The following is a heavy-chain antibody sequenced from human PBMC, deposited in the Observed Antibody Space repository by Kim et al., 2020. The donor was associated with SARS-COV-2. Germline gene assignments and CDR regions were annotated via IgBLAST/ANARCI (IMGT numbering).Heavy chain of an antibody. CDR3: ARLRDYGMDV. CDR2: IYAGGTT. J-gene: IGHJ6*02. CDR1: GLTVINTY. V-gene: IGHV3-53*01. Sequence: GGSLRLSCAASGLTVINTYMTWVRQAPGKGLEWVSVIYAGGTTYHADSVKGRFTISRDNSRNTVFLQMNSLRAEDTAVYYCARLRDYGMDVWGQGTTVTV.